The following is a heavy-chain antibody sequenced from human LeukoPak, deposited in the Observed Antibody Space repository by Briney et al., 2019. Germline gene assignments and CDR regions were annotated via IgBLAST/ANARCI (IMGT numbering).Heavy chain of an antibody. J-gene: IGHJ6*03. D-gene: IGHD2-2*01. CDR2: IYYSRST. V-gene: IGHV4-59*11. Sequence: SETLSLTCTVSGGSISSHYWSWIRQPPGKGLEWIGYIYYSRSTNYNPSLKSRVTISVDTSKNQFSLKLSSVTAADTAVYYCARESRLGCSSTSCPYYYYYMDVWGKGTTVTVSS. CDR1: GGSISSHY. CDR3: ARESRLGCSSTSCPYYYYYMDV.